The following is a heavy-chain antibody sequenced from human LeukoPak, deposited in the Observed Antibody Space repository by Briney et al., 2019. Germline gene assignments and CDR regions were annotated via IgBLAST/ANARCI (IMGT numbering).Heavy chain of an antibody. CDR2: IYYSGST. CDR3: ARAFKSGFGYSYGYYFGY. CDR1: GGSISSSSYY. Sequence: SETLSLTCTVSGGSISSSSYYWGWIRQPPGKGLEWIGSIYYSGSTYYNPSLKSRVTISVDTSKNQFSLKLSSVTAADTAVYYCARAFKSGFGYSYGYYFGYWGQGTLVTVSS. D-gene: IGHD5-18*01. J-gene: IGHJ4*02. V-gene: IGHV4-39*07.